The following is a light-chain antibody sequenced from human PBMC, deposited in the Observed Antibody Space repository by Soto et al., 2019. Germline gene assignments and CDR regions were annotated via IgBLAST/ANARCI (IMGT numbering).Light chain of an antibody. Sequence: QSALTQPPSASGSPGQSVTISCTGSNSDVGPYNYVSWYQQHPGKSPKLMIYEVTKRPSGVPDRFSGSKSGNTASLTVSGLQAEDEADYYCSSYGGTNNYVVLGGGTKVT. CDR3: SSYGGTNNYVV. CDR2: EVT. CDR1: NSDVGPYNY. J-gene: IGLJ2*01. V-gene: IGLV2-8*01.